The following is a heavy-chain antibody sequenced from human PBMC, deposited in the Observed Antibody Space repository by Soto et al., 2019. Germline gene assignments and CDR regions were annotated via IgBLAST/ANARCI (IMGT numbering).Heavy chain of an antibody. D-gene: IGHD6-19*01. CDR1: GFPFSNYP. CDR3: GKVKSSGWYYFDY. Sequence: QPVGPLRPSCGASGFPFSNYPMSWVRQAQGKGLEWVSGISASGRDTYYADSVKVRFTISRDNYKNTVYIQVNSLRADDTAIYYCGKVKSSGWYYFDYWGQGT. J-gene: IGHJ4*02. CDR2: ISASGRDT. V-gene: IGHV3-23*01.